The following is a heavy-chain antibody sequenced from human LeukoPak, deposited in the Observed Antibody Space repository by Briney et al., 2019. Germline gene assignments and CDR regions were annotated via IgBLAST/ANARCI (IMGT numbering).Heavy chain of an antibody. CDR3: ARGHSSSWYSDY. Sequence: GGSLRLSCAASGFTFSDYYMSWIRQAPGKGLEWVSYISSGGDSIYYADSVKGRFTISRDNAKNSLFLQMDSLRAEDTAVYYCARGHSSSWYSDYWGQGTLVTVSS. V-gene: IGHV3-11*01. D-gene: IGHD6-13*01. CDR2: ISSGGDSI. J-gene: IGHJ4*02. CDR1: GFTFSDYY.